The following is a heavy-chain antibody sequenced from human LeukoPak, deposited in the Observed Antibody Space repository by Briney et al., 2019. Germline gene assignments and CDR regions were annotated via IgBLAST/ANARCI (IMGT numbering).Heavy chain of an antibody. J-gene: IGHJ4*02. CDR3: ARERLAARRGAYYFDY. D-gene: IGHD6-6*01. Sequence: PSETLSLTCTVSGGSISSYYWSWIRQPPGKGLEWIGYIYTSGSTNYNPSLKSRVTISVDKSKNQFSLKLSSVAAADTAVYYCARERLAARRGAYYFDYWGQGTLVTVSS. CDR1: GGSISSYY. CDR2: IYTSGST. V-gene: IGHV4-4*08.